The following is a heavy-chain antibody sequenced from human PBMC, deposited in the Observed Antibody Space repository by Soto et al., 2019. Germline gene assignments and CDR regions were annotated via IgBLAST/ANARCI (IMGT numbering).Heavy chain of an antibody. CDR1: GFTFSSYW. CDR2: IKQDGSEK. CDR3: ARAGRITIFSTGYPLNAFDI. J-gene: IGHJ3*02. Sequence: EVQLVESGGGLVQPGGSLRLSCAASGFTFSSYWMSWVRQAPGKGLGWVANIKQDGSEKYYVDSGKGRFTISRDNAKNSLYLQMNSLRAEDTAVYYCARAGRITIFSTGYPLNAFDIWGQGTMVTVSS. D-gene: IGHD3-9*01. V-gene: IGHV3-7*01.